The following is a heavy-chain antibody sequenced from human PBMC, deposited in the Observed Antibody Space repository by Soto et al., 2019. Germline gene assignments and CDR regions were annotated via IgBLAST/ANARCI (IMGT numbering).Heavy chain of an antibody. CDR2: IIPIFGTA. CDR3: ARAVYYYYGMDV. Sequence: VQLVESGGGLVQPGGSLRLSCAASGFTFSSYAISWVRQAPGQGLEWMGGIIPIFGTANYAQKFQGRVTITADESTSTAYMELSSLRSEDTAVYYCARAVYYYYGMDVWGQGTTVTVSS. V-gene: IGHV1-69*01. J-gene: IGHJ6*02. CDR1: GFTFSSYA.